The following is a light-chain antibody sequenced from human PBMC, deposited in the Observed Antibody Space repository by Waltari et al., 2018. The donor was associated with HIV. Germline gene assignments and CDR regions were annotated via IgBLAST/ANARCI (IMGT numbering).Light chain of an antibody. Sequence: QSALTPPPSASGSPGQSVTLSCTGTSSDVGGYNYVSWHQQHPGKAPKLIIYDVIKRPSGVPDRFSGSKSGNTASLTISGLQTEDEADYYCCSYAGDSNYVFGTGTKVTVL. CDR3: CSYAGDSNYV. CDR2: DVI. V-gene: IGLV2-8*01. CDR1: SSDVGGYNY. J-gene: IGLJ1*01.